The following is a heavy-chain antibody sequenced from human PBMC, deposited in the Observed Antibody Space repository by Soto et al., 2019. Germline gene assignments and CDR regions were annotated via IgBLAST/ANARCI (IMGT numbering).Heavy chain of an antibody. V-gene: IGHV3-23*01. J-gene: IGHJ4*02. Sequence: EVQLLESGGGFVQPGGSLRLSCAASGFIFSNYAMTWVRQAPGKGLGWVSAITSTGSSTYYADSVKGRFTISRDNSKNTLYLQINSLTAEDTAVYYCATGAEGDVVSSLDYWGQGTLVTVSS. D-gene: IGHD6-6*01. CDR3: ATGAEGDVVSSLDY. CDR1: GFIFSNYA. CDR2: ITSTGSST.